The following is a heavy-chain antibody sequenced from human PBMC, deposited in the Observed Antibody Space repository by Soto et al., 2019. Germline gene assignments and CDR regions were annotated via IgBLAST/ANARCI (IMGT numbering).Heavy chain of an antibody. J-gene: IGHJ4*02. CDR3: ARGTLWNGYQFFDY. D-gene: IGHD3-3*01. Sequence: GGSLRLSCAASGFTFSSYLMSWVRQSPGKGLEWVANIKQDGSEKYYVGSVKGRFTISRDNAKNSLYLQMNNLRAEDSAVYYCARGTLWNGYQFFDYWGQGTLVTVSS. CDR2: IKQDGSEK. V-gene: IGHV3-7*01. CDR1: GFTFSSYL.